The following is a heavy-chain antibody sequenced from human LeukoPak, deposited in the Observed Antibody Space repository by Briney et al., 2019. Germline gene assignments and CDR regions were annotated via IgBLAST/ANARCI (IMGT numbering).Heavy chain of an antibody. CDR2: IYTSGST. J-gene: IGHJ6*03. D-gene: IGHD2-15*01. Sequence: PSETLSLTCTVSGGSISSYYWSWIRQPAGKGLEWIGRIYTSGSTNYNPSLKSRVTMSVDTSKNQFPLKLSSVTAADTAVYYCARDRDVVVVAATHYYYYYMDVWGKGTTVTVSS. V-gene: IGHV4-4*07. CDR3: ARDRDVVVVAATHYYYYYMDV. CDR1: GGSISSYY.